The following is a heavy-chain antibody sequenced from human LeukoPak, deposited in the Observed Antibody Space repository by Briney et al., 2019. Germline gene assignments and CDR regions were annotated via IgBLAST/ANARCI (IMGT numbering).Heavy chain of an antibody. V-gene: IGHV1-46*01. CDR3: ARQPEPDSSGYYYPFDY. CDR1: GYTFTSYY. CDR2: INPSCGST. D-gene: IGHD3-22*01. Sequence: ASVKVSCKASGYTFTSYYMHWVRQAPGQGLEWMGIINPSCGSTSYAQKFQGRVTMTRDTSTSTVYMELSSLRSEDTAVYYCARQPEPDSSGYYYPFDYWGQGTLVTVSS. J-gene: IGHJ4*02.